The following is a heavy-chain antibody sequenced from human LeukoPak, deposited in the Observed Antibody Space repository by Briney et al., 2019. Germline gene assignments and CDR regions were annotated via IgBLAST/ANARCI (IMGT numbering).Heavy chain of an antibody. V-gene: IGHV3-23*01. Sequence: GGSLRLSCAASGFTFSSYAMTWVRQAPGQGLEWVSAISGSGDSTYYADSVKGRFTISRDNSKNTLYLQMSSLRAEDTAVYYCAKRPGGGNYHFDYWGQGTLVTVSS. D-gene: IGHD1-7*01. J-gene: IGHJ4*02. CDR1: GFTFSSYA. CDR2: ISGSGDST. CDR3: AKRPGGGNYHFDY.